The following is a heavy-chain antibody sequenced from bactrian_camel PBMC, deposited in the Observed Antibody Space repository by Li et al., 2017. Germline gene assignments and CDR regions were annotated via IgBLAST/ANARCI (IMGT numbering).Heavy chain of an antibody. CDR3: APLPLGLNRLSGIVTRSGCDH. CDR1: GFTFVGSD. J-gene: IGHJ4*01. V-gene: IGHV3S55*01. D-gene: IGHD5*01. CDR2: ISDDGAT. Sequence: HVQLVESGGGLVQPGGSLRLSCTASGFTFVGSDMGWYRQAPGNECELVSGISDDGATSYADSVKGRFTISQDGAKNTVYLQMNSLKPEDTAVYYCAPLPLGLNRLSGIVTRSGCDHWGQGTQVTVS.